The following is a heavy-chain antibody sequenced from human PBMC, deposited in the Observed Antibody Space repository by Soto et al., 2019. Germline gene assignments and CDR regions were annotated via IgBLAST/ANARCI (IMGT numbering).Heavy chain of an antibody. CDR3: AVQEHAFDI. CDR1: GYTFTGLY. CDR2: INPNSGDT. Sequence: ASVKVSCKASGYTFTGLYMHWVRQAPGQGLEWMGWINPNSGDTNYVQKFQGRVTMTRDTSISTAYMELSRLRSDETAVYYCAVQEHAFDIWGQGTMVTVSS. J-gene: IGHJ3*02. D-gene: IGHD1-1*01. V-gene: IGHV1-2*02.